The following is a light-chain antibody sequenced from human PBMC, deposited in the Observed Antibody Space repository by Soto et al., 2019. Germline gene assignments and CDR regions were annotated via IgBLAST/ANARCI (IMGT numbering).Light chain of an antibody. J-gene: IGKJ1*01. CDR2: GAS. CDR1: QTVSSSY. CDR3: HQFGGSPQT. Sequence: EIVLTQSPGTLSLSPGERATLSCRASQTVSSSYLAWYQQKPGQAPRLLIYGASSRATGIPDRFSGSGSGTDFTLTISSLEPEDFAVYFCHQFGGSPQTFGQGTKVDIK. V-gene: IGKV3-20*01.